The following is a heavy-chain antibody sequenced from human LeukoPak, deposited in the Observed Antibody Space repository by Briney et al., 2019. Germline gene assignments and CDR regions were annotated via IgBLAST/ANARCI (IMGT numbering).Heavy chain of an antibody. J-gene: IGHJ6*03. V-gene: IGHV4-59*01. CDR2: IYYSGST. D-gene: IGHD4-17*01. CDR1: GGSISSYY. Sequence: SETLSLTCTVSGGSISSYYWSWIRQPPGKGLEWIGYIYYSGSTNYNPSLKSRVTISVDTSKNQFSLELSSVTAADTAVYYCARAQSGGDYYYYYYYMDVWGKGTTVTISS. CDR3: ARAQSGGDYYYYYYYMDV.